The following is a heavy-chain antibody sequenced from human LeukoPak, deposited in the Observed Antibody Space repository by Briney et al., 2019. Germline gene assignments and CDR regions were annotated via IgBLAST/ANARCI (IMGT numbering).Heavy chain of an antibody. J-gene: IGHJ4*02. V-gene: IGHV3-48*04. CDR3: AKGSSTSSGWDYFDY. CDR2: ISTSTTTI. Sequence: PGGSLRLSCEASGFTFSSYSMNWVRQAPGKGLEWISYISTSTTTIYYANSVKGRFTISRDNAKNSLYLQMNSLRPEDMALYYCAKGSSTSSGWDYFDYWGQGTLVTVSS. CDR1: GFTFSSYS. D-gene: IGHD6-19*01.